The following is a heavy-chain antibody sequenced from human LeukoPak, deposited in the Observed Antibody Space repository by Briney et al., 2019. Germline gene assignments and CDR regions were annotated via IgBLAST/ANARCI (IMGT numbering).Heavy chain of an antibody. D-gene: IGHD6-25*01. CDR1: GFIFSSYA. Sequence: GGSLRLSCAASGFIFSSYAMSWVRQAPGKGLEWVSGISGSGGSTYYADSVKGRFTISRDNSKTTLFLQMNSLSAEDTAIYYCAKRAASGLYYFDYWGQGTLVIVSS. CDR2: ISGSGGST. J-gene: IGHJ4*02. CDR3: AKRAASGLYYFDY. V-gene: IGHV3-23*01.